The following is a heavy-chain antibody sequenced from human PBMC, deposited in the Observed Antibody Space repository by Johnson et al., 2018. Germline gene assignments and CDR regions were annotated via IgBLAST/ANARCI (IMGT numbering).Heavy chain of an antibody. CDR2: ISYDGSNK. J-gene: IGHJ1*01. D-gene: IGHD4-17*01. CDR1: GFTFSSYG. Sequence: QVQLVQSGGGVVQPGRSLRLSCAASGFTFSSYGMHWVRQAPGKGLEWVAVISYDGSNKYYADSVKGRFTISRDNSKNTLYLQMNSRRAEDRAVYEWAKDSGPHDDGDPRGEYFQHWGQGTLVTVSS. V-gene: IGHV3-30*18. CDR3: AKDSGPHDDGDPRGEYFQH.